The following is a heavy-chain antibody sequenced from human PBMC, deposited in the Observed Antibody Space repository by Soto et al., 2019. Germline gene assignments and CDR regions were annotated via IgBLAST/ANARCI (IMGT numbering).Heavy chain of an antibody. V-gene: IGHV1-69*04. Sequence: GASVKVSCKASGGTFSSYTISWVRQAPGQGLEWMGRIIPILGIANYAQKFQGRVTITTDTSTSTAYMELRSLRSDDTAVYYCARDAPPEDYWGQGTLVTVSS. CDR2: IIPILGIA. J-gene: IGHJ4*02. CDR3: ARDAPPEDY. CDR1: GGTFSSYT.